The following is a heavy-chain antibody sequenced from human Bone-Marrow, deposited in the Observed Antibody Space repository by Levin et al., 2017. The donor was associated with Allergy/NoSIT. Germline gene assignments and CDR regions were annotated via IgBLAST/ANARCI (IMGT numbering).Heavy chain of an antibody. J-gene: IGHJ4*02. CDR2: INHSGST. D-gene: IGHD2-2*02. V-gene: IGHV4-34*01. Sequence: ESLKISCAVYGGSFSGYYWSWIRQPPGKGLEWIGEINHSGSTNYNPSLKSRVTISVDTSKNQFSLKLSSVTAADTAVYYCARSPGYCSSTSCYTRYYFDYWGQGTLVTVSS. CDR1: GGSFSGYY. CDR3: ARSPGYCSSTSCYTRYYFDY.